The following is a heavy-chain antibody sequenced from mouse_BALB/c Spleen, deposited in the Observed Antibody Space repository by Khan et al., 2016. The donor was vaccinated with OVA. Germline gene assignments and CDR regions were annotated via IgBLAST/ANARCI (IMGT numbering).Heavy chain of an antibody. CDR3: ASEVGAWFPY. V-gene: IGHV1-77*01. J-gene: IGHJ3*01. Sequence: VQLQQSGAELARPGASVKLSCKASGYTFTDYNINWVKQRTGQGLEWIGEIYPGSNNTYYNEKFKGKATLTADKSSSTAYMQLSSLTSEDFAFYGGASEVGAWFPYWGQGTLVTVSA. CDR2: IYPGSNNT. D-gene: IGHD1-3*01. CDR1: GYTFTDYN.